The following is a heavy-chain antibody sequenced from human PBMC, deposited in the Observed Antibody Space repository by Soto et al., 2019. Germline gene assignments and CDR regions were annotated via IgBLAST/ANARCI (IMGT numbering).Heavy chain of an antibody. J-gene: IGHJ4*02. V-gene: IGHV1-69*02. Sequence: QVQLVQSGAEVKKPGSSVKVSCKASGGTFSSYTISWVRQAPGQGLEWMGRIIPILGIANYAQKFQGRVTSTADKSTSTAYMELSSLRSEDTAVYYRASYYYGSGSYYTYYFDYWGQGTLVTVSS. CDR1: GGTFSSYT. D-gene: IGHD3-10*01. CDR2: IIPILGIA. CDR3: ASYYYGSGSYYTYYFDY.